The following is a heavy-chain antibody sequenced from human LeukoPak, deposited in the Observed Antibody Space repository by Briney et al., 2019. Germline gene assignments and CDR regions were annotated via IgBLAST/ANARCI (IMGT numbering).Heavy chain of an antibody. V-gene: IGHV1-8*02. CDR3: ARGNYDILTGYYQLTGRNFDY. D-gene: IGHD3-9*01. J-gene: IGHJ4*02. CDR2: INPNSGNT. CDR1: GYTFTGYY. Sequence: ASVKVSCKASGYTFTGYYIHWVRQAPGQGLEWMGWINPNSGNTGYAQKFQGRVTMTRNTSISTAYMELSSLRSEDTAVYYCARGNYDILTGYYQLTGRNFDYWGQGTLVTVSS.